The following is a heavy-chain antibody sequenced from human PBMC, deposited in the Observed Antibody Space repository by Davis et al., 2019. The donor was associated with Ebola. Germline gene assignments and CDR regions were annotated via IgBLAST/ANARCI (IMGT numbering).Heavy chain of an antibody. J-gene: IGHJ4*02. V-gene: IGHV4-59*01. CDR1: GFTFSSFA. Sequence: ESLKISCSASGFTFSSFAMHWLRQPPGKGLEWIGNIFYSGSTNYNPSLERRVTILGDTSKKQFSLKLESVTAADTAVYYCASRRDDDWFEYWGQGILVTVSS. CDR2: IFYSGST. D-gene: IGHD2-21*01. CDR3: ASRRDDDWFEY.